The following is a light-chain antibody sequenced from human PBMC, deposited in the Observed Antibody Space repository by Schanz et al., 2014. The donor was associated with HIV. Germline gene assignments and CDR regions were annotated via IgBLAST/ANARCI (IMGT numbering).Light chain of an antibody. V-gene: IGKV1-5*03. CDR1: QSLTKW. Sequence: IQMTQSPSTVSASVGDRVTITCRASQSLTKWLAWYQEKPGKAPKALIYEASNRKSGVPSRFSGSGSGTEFTLTISSLQSDDLATYYCQQYTKYSPFTFGQGTKVEI. J-gene: IGKJ2*01. CDR3: QQYTKYSPFT. CDR2: EAS.